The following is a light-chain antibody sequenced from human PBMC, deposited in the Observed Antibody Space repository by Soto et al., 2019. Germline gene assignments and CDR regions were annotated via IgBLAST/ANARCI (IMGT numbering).Light chain of an antibody. Sequence: SALTQPASVSGSPGQSITISCSGSSSYIGEYKYVSWYQQHPGKAPKLMIYDGTNRPSGVSDRFSGSKSGSTASLTISGLQAEDEADYYCNSYTTANTYVFGSGTKVTV. CDR1: SSYIGEYKY. CDR3: NSYTTANTYV. CDR2: DGT. J-gene: IGLJ1*01. V-gene: IGLV2-14*01.